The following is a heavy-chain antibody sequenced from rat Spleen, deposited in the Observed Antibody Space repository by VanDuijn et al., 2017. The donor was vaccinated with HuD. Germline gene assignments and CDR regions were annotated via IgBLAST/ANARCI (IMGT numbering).Heavy chain of an antibody. CDR1: GFTFSNRA. CDR3: GTDYFGGYVMDA. CDR2: ISPSGGNT. D-gene: IGHD1-11*01. J-gene: IGHJ4*01. V-gene: IGHV5-19*01. Sequence: EVQLVESGGGLVQPGRSLKLSCAASGFTFSNRAMLWIRQAPTKGLEWVASISPSGGNTSYRDSVKGRFTISRDNAKSTLYLQMDSLRSEDTATYYCGTDYFGGYVMDAWGQGVSVTVSS.